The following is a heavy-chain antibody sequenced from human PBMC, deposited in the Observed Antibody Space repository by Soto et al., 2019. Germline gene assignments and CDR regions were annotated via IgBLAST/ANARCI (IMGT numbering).Heavy chain of an antibody. J-gene: IGHJ6*02. V-gene: IGHV1-69*01. D-gene: IGHD2-2*01. CDR1: GGTFSSYA. Sequence: QVQLVQSGAEVKKPGSSVKVSCKASGGTFSSYAISWVRQAPGQGLEWMGGIIPIFGTANYAQKFQGRVTITADESTSTAYMELSRMRSEDTAVYYCARDLATDILVVPAAAGGYYYYGMDVWGQGTTVTVSS. CDR3: ARDLATDILVVPAAAGGYYYYGMDV. CDR2: IIPIFGTA.